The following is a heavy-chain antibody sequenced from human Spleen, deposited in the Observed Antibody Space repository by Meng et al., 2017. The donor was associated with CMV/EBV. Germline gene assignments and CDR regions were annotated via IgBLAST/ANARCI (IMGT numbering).Heavy chain of an antibody. V-gene: IGHV1-69*10. D-gene: IGHD2-2*01. J-gene: IGHJ6*02. Sequence: SVKVSCKASGGTFSDYTISWVRQAPGQGLEWMGGIIPILGIPNYAQKFQGRVTITADKSTSTAYMELSSLRSGDTAVYYCARGQYHVLKYFYYGMDVWGQGTTVTVSS. CDR1: GGTFSDYT. CDR3: ARGQYHVLKYFYYGMDV. CDR2: IIPILGIP.